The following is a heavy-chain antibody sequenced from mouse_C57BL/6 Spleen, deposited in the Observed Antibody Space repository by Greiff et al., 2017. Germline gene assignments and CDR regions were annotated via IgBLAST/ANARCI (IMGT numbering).Heavy chain of an antibody. D-gene: IGHD1-1*01. CDR2: IHPSDSDT. CDR3: AKGHYVSSSYYFDY. V-gene: IGHV1-74*01. Sequence: QVQLQQPGAELVKPGASVKVSCKASGSTFTSYWMHWVKQRPGQGLEWIGRIHPSDSDTNYNQKFKGKDTLTVDKSSSTAYMQLSSLTSEDSAVYYCAKGHYVSSSYYFDYWGQGTTLTVSS. CDR1: GSTFTSYW. J-gene: IGHJ2*01.